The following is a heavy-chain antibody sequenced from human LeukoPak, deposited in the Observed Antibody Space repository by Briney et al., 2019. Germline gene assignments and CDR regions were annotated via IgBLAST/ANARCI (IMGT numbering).Heavy chain of an antibody. V-gene: IGHV4-31*03. CDR1: GGSISSGGYH. Sequence: SETLSLTCTVSGGSISSGGYHWSWIRQHPGKGLEWIGYIYYSGSTYYNPSLKSRVTISVDTSKNQFSLKLSSVTAADTAVYYCARAPEVLLAGFDYWGQGTLVTVSS. CDR2: IYYSGST. D-gene: IGHD2-15*01. CDR3: ARAPEVLLAGFDY. J-gene: IGHJ4*02.